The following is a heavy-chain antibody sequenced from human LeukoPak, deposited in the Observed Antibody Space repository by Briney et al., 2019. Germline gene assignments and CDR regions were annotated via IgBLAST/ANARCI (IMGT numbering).Heavy chain of an antibody. Sequence: ASVKVSFKASGGTFSSYAISWVRKAPGQGLEWMGGIIPIFGTANYAQKFQGRVTITTDESTSTAYMELSSLRSEDTAVYYCAREWTHYDSSGYKKNAFDIWGQGTMVTVSS. V-gene: IGHV1-69*05. CDR2: IIPIFGTA. CDR1: GGTFSSYA. D-gene: IGHD3-22*01. J-gene: IGHJ3*02. CDR3: AREWTHYDSSGYKKNAFDI.